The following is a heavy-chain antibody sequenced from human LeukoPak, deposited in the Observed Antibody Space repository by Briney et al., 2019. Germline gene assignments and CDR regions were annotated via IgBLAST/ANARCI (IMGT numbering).Heavy chain of an antibody. D-gene: IGHD1-14*01. CDR1: GGSISSTSYY. V-gene: IGHV4-39*01. CDR3: ARGGSVTYRIDY. CDR2: IYYSGST. Sequence: SETLSLTCTVSGGSISSTSYYWGWIRQPPGKGLEWIGSIYYSGSTYYNPPLKSRVTISIDTSKNQFSLMLSSVTAADTAVYYCARGGSVTYRIDYWGQGTLVTVSS. J-gene: IGHJ4*02.